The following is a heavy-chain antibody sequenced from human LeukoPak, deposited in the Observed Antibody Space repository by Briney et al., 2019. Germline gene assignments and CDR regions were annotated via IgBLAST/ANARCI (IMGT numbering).Heavy chain of an antibody. CDR3: ASEAYDFFL. V-gene: IGHV5-51*01. Sequence: GESLKISCKGSGYSFTNYWIAWVRQVPGKGLEWMGIIYPGDSDTKYSPSFQGQVTISADKSISTAYLQWSSLRASDTAMYYCASEAYDFFLWGQGTLVTVSS. J-gene: IGHJ4*02. CDR2: IYPGDSDT. D-gene: IGHD3-3*01. CDR1: GYSFTNYW.